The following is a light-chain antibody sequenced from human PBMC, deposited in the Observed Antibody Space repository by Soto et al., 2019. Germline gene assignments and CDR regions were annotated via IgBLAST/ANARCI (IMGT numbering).Light chain of an antibody. Sequence: DIQMTQSPSSLSASVGDRVTITCRASQTISNTLNWYQQRPGKPPNLLIYASSTLQSGVPPRFSGGGSGTEFTLTISSLQPEDFATYYCQQTYSTPITFGQRIRLEIK. CDR3: QQTYSTPIT. CDR2: ASS. V-gene: IGKV1-39*01. CDR1: QTISNT. J-gene: IGKJ5*01.